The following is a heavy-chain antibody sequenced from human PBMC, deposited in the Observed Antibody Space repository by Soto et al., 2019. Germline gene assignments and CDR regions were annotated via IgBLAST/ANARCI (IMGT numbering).Heavy chain of an antibody. CDR1: GYTFTSYD. D-gene: IGHD3-3*01. V-gene: IGHV1-8*01. CDR3: ARAPETPTIFGVVRPYFFNH. Sequence: ASVKVSCKASGYTFTSYDINWVRQATGQGLEWMGWMNPNSGNTGYAQKFQGRVTMTRNTSISTAYMELSSLRSEDTAVYYCARAPETPTIFGVVRPYFFNHWGQGTLVTVSS. CDR2: MNPNSGNT. J-gene: IGHJ4*02.